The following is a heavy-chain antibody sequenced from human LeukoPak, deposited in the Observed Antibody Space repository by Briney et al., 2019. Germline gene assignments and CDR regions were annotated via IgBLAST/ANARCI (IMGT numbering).Heavy chain of an antibody. CDR2: IIPLSGPA. J-gene: IGHJ4*02. V-gene: IGHV1-69*06. D-gene: IGHD3-10*01. CDR1: GDTFSGHG. Sequence: ASVKVSCKASGDTFSGHGISWVRQAPGQGLEWMGGIIPLSGPANYAPKFQGTVTITADKSTGTAYLELNSLRSEDTAMYYCAVLLRTLQLLDFWGQGTLVTVAS. CDR3: AVLLRTLQLLDF.